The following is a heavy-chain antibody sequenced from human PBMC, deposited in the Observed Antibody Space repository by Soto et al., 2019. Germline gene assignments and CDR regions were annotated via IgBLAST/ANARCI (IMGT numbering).Heavy chain of an antibody. V-gene: IGHV3-15*07. Sequence: GGALSVSCAASGFTFNRGCMNWVRPAPGKGLEGVGRIRRNADGGTTAYAAPVSGRFTISRDDSKNTLYLQINSLRIEDTAVYYCNRDRDCTNGICHQSPYYYGMDVWGPGTTVTVSS. J-gene: IGHJ6*02. CDR1: GFTFNRGC. CDR3: NRDRDCTNGICHQSPYYYGMDV. D-gene: IGHD2-8*01. CDR2: IRRNADGGTT.